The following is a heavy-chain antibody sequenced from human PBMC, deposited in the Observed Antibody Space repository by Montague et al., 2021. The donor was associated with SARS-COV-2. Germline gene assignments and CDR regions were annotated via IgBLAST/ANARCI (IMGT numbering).Heavy chain of an antibody. CDR3: ARSSVAVSTIPLLES. CDR1: GDSVRTGRHD. J-gene: IGHJ1*01. V-gene: IGHV4-61*01. CDR2: IFHSSSS. Sequence: SETLSPTCTVSGDSVRTGRHDWNWIRQPPGKGLEWIGYIFHSSSSNYXPSVESRFDMSIDTSNSQFSLTLTSVTAADTAVYDCARSSVAVSTIPLLESWGQGALVIVSS. D-gene: IGHD3-3*01.